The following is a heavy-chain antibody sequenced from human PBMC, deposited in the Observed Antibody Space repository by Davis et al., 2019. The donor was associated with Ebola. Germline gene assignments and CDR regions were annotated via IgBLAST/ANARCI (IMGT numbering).Heavy chain of an antibody. V-gene: IGHV4-34*01. D-gene: IGHD2-15*01. CDR3: ARDRPYCSGGSCLYYYYGMDV. J-gene: IGHJ6*02. CDR2: INHSGST. Sequence: SETLSLTCTVSGGSISSYYWSWIRQPPGKGLEWIGEINHSGSTNYNPSLKSRVTISVDTSKNQFSLKLSSVTAADTAVYYCARDRPYCSGGSCLYYYYGMDVWGQGTTVTVSS. CDR1: GGSISSYY.